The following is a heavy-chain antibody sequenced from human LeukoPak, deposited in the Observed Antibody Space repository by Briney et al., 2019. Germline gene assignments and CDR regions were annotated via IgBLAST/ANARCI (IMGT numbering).Heavy chain of an antibody. J-gene: IGHJ1*01. CDR2: IKSDGST. Sequence: PGGTLRLSCAASGSTLRSYWTHWVRTAPGWGRLWVSRIKSDGSTRRADSVKGRFTISRDHAKNTVSLQMYTLRAEHTGVYYGARVPSEIGGYYPEYFRHGGRGTGVIVSP. D-gene: IGHD3-22*01. CDR3: ARVPSEIGGYYPEYFRH. V-gene: IGHV3-74*01. CDR1: GSTLRSYW.